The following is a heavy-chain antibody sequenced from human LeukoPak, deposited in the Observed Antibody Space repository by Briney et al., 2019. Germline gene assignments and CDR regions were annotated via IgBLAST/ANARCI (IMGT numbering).Heavy chain of an antibody. D-gene: IGHD6-19*01. CDR2: INPNSGGT. CDR3: ARERYSSGWYNDFDY. CDR1: GYTFTGYY. J-gene: IGHJ4*02. V-gene: IGHV1-2*02. Sequence: ASVKVSCKASGYTFTGYYMHWVRQAPGQGLEWMGWINPNSGGTNCAQKFQGRVTMTRDTSISTAYMELSRLRSDDTAVYYCARERYSSGWYNDFDYWGQGTLVTVSS.